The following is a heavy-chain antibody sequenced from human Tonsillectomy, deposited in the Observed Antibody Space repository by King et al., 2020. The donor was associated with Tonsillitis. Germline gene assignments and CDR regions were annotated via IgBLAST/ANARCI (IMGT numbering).Heavy chain of an antibody. J-gene: IGHJ4*01. CDR1: GFTFSDYY. CDR3: ARRQNYFDY. Sequence: VQLVESGGGFVKPGGSLRLSCAASGFTFSDYYMTWIRQAPGKGLEWVSYISSSSNYTNYADSVKGRFTISRDNAKRSVYLQLNRLRAEDTAVYYCARRQNYFDYWGHGTVVTVSS. V-gene: IGHV3-11*06. CDR2: ISSSSNYT.